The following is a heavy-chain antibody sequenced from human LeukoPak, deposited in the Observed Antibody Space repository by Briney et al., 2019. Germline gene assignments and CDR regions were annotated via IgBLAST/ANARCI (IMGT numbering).Heavy chain of an antibody. CDR3: AQTIPHWYFDL. Sequence: GGSQRLSCAASGFTFSAYSMNWVRQAPGKGLEWVGRIKSKTDGGTTDYAAPVKGRSTISRDDSKNTLYLQLNSLRAEDTAVYYCAQTIPHWYFDLWGRGTLVTVSS. D-gene: IGHD2-2*02. CDR2: IKSKTDGGTT. CDR1: GFTFSAYS. J-gene: IGHJ2*01. V-gene: IGHV3-15*01.